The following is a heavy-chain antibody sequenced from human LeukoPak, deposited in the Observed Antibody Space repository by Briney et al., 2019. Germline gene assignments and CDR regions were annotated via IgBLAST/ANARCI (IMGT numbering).Heavy chain of an antibody. V-gene: IGHV3-30-3*01. CDR2: ISYDGSNK. D-gene: IGHD3-10*01. CDR1: GFTFSGYA. J-gene: IGHJ4*02. CDR3: ARDHNPFGELFITLDY. Sequence: PGGSLRLSCAAFGFTFSGYAMHWVRQAPGKGLERVAVISYDGSNKYYADSVKGRFTISRDNSKNTLYLQMNSLRAEDTAVYYCARDHNPFGELFITLDYWGQGTLVTVSS.